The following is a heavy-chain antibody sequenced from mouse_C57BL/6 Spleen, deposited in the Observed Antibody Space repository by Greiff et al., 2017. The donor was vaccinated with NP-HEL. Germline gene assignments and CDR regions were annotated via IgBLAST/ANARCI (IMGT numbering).Heavy chain of an antibody. CDR3: ARPSITTVVERAWFAY. Sequence: EVQVVESGGGLVQPGGSLKLSCAASGFTFSDYYMYWVRQTPEKRLEWVAYISNGGGSTYYPDSVKGRFTISRDNAKNTLYLQMSSLKSEDTAMYYCARPSITTVVERAWFAYWGQGTLVTVSA. V-gene: IGHV5-12*01. CDR2: ISNGGGST. CDR1: GFTFSDYY. D-gene: IGHD1-1*01. J-gene: IGHJ3*01.